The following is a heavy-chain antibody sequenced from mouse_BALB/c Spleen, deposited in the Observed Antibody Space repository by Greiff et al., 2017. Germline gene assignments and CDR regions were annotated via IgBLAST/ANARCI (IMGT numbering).Heavy chain of an antibody. Sequence: VQGVESGAELMKPGASVKISCKATGYTFSSYWIEWVKQRPGHGLEWIGEILPGSGSTNYNEKFKGKATFTADTSSNTAYMQLSSLTSEDSAVYYCARSGTRKAFDYWGQGTTLTVSS. CDR2: ILPGSGST. J-gene: IGHJ2*01. CDR1: GYTFSSYW. V-gene: IGHV1-9*01. CDR3: ARSGTRKAFDY. D-gene: IGHD4-1*01.